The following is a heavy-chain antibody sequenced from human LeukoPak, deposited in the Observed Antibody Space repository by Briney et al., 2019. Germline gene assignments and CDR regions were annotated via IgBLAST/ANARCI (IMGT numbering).Heavy chain of an antibody. CDR2: ISISGTTI. CDR3: AHHGGGTIRIAAFDI. J-gene: IGHJ3*02. CDR1: GFTFSDYE. V-gene: IGHV3-48*03. D-gene: IGHD3-3*01. Sequence: RGSLRLSCAASGFTFSDYEMNWVRQAPGKGLEWLSHISISGTTIHYADPVKGRFTISRDNSKNTLYLQLNSLRAEDTAIYYCAHHGGGTIRIAAFDIWGQGTMVTVSS.